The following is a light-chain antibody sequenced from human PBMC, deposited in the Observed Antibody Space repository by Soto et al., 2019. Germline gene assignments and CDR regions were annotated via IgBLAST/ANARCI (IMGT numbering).Light chain of an antibody. CDR3: QQRVNWLT. V-gene: IGKV3-11*01. J-gene: IGKJ4*01. CDR2: DAS. Sequence: EIVLTQSPAILSLSPGERATLSCRASPSVGTYLDWYQQKLGQAPRLLIYDASNRATGIPARFSGSGSGTDFTLTISSLEPEDFAVYHCQQRVNWLTFGGGTKV. CDR1: PSVGTY.